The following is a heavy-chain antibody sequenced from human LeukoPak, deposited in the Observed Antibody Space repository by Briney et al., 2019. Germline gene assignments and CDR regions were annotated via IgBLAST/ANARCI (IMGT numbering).Heavy chain of an antibody. CDR3: AKAESLYYYGMDV. CDR2: LSYDGSNE. J-gene: IGHJ6*02. CDR1: GFSFSTYG. Sequence: PGGSLRLSCAASGFSFSTYGMHWVRQAPGKGLEWVAVLSYDGSNEYYTDSVKGRFTISRDNSKNTLYLQMNSLRAEDTAVYYCAKAESLYYYGMDVWSQGTTVTVSS. V-gene: IGHV3-30*18.